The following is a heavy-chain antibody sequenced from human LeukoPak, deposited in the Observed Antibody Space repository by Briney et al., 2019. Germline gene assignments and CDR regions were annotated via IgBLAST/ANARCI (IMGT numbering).Heavy chain of an antibody. CDR2: ISSNGGST. J-gene: IGHJ3*02. V-gene: IGHV3-64*01. Sequence: GGSLRLSCAASGFTFSSYAMHWVRQAPGKGLEYVSAISSNGGSTYYANSVKGRFTISRDNSKNTLYLQMGSLRAEDMAVYYCASLIVATMGDAFDIWGQGTMVTVSS. CDR1: GFTFSSYA. CDR3: ASLIVATMGDAFDI. D-gene: IGHD5-12*01.